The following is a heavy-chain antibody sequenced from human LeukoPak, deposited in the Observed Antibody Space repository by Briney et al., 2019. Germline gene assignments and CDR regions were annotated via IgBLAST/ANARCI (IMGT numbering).Heavy chain of an antibody. J-gene: IGHJ4*02. V-gene: IGHV3-23*01. D-gene: IGHD3-22*01. CDR2: LSSSGVRT. CDR1: GFTFRSFA. Sequence: GGSLRLSCAASGFTFRSFAMSWVRQALGKGLEWVSGLSSSGVRTFSADSVRGRFTTSRDNSKNRLYLQINSLRAEDTAVYYCAKHRDSGGYEEFDYWGQGTLVTVSS. CDR3: AKHRDSGGYEEFDY.